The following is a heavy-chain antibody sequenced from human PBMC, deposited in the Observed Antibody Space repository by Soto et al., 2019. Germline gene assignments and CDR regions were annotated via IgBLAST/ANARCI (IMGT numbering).Heavy chain of an antibody. V-gene: IGHV1-69*13. J-gene: IGHJ6*02. CDR3: ASRWGYYDSSGRYGMDV. Sequence: GASVKVSCKASGGTFSSYAISWVRQAPGQGLEWMGGIIPIFGTANYAQKFQGRVTITADESTSTAYMELSSLRSEDTAVYYCASRWGYYDSSGRYGMDVWGQGTKVTVSS. CDR1: GGTFSSYA. CDR2: IIPIFGTA. D-gene: IGHD3-22*01.